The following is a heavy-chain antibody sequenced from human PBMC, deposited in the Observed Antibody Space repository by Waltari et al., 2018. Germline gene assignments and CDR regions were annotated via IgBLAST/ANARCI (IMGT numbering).Heavy chain of an antibody. J-gene: IGHJ5*02. CDR3: ARGVAGAVT. CDR1: GGSFSGYY. Sequence: QVQLQQWGAGLLKPSETLSLTCAVYGGSFSGYYWSWIRQPPGKGLEWIGEINHSGSTNSNPSRKSRVTISVDTSKNQFSLKLSAVTAADTTVYYCARGVAGAVTWGQGTLVTVSS. V-gene: IGHV4-34*01. D-gene: IGHD5-12*01. CDR2: INHSGST.